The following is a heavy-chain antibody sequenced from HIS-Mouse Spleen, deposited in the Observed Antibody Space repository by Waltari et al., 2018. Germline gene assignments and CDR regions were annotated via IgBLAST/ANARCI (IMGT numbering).Heavy chain of an antibody. CDR3: ARGGLAAAGWYFDL. D-gene: IGHD6-13*01. CDR1: GFTVSSNY. J-gene: IGHJ2*01. V-gene: IGHV3-53*01. Sequence: EVQLVESGGGLIQPGGSLRLSCAASGFTVSSNYMSWVRQAPGKGLGGVYVIYMGGSTYYQKSGKGRFTISRDNSKNTLYIQMNSLRAEDTAVYYCARGGLAAAGWYFDLWGRGTLVTVSS. CDR2: IYMGGST.